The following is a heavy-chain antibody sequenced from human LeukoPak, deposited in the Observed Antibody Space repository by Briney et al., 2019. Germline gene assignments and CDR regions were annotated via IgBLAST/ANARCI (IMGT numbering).Heavy chain of an antibody. D-gene: IGHD2-8*01. Sequence: SETLSLICTVSGASIGNYYWSWIRQPPAKGLEWIGYINGRGSTNYNPSLKSRVTMSADASKNQFSLKLSSVTAADTAVYYCACINTWFDSWGQGTLVTVSS. V-gene: IGHV4-59*01. CDR2: INGRGST. CDR3: ACINTWFDS. J-gene: IGHJ5*01. CDR1: GASIGNYY.